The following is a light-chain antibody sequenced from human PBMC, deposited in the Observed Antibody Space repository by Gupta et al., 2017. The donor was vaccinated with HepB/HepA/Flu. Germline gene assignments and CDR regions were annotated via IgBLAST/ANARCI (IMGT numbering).Light chain of an antibody. V-gene: IGLV2-18*02. J-gene: IGLJ3*02. CDR2: EVT. CDR3: TSYTISNTWV. CDR1: SSDVGSQNR. Sequence: QSALTQPPSVSGSPGQSVTISCTGTSSDVGSQNRVSWYQQPPGTAPKLIIYEVTNRLSGPPACFSASKAGNTASLTIFGLQVEDEADYYFTSYTISNTWVFGGGTKLTVL.